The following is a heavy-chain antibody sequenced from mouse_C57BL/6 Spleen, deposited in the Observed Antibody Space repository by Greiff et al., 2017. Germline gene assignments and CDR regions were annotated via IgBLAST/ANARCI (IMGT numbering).Heavy chain of an antibody. J-gene: IGHJ1*03. D-gene: IGHD1-1*02. Sequence: QVQLQQSGPELVKPGASVKISCKASGYAFSSSWVNWVKQRPGKGLEWIGRIYPGDGDTNYNGKFKGKATLTADKSSSTAYMQLSSLTSEDSAVYFCARNGYFDVWGTGTTVTVSS. CDR1: GYAFSSSW. V-gene: IGHV1-82*01. CDR3: ARNGYFDV. CDR2: IYPGDGDT.